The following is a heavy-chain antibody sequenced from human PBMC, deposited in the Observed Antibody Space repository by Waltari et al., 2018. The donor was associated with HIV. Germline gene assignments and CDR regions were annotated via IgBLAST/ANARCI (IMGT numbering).Heavy chain of an antibody. V-gene: IGHV2-5*02. Sequence: QITLKESGHTLVKPTQTLTLTCTFSGFSLSTSGVGVGWIRHPPGKALEWLALIYWDDDKRYSPSLKSRLTITKDTSKNQVVLTMTNMDPVDTATYYCAHRAEVPVASQAFDIWGQGTMVTVSS. CDR1: GFSLSTSGVG. D-gene: IGHD2-2*01. CDR2: IYWDDDK. CDR3: AHRAEVPVASQAFDI. J-gene: IGHJ3*02.